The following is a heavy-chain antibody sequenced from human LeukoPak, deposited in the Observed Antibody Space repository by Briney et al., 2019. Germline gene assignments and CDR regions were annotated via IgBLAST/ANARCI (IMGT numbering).Heavy chain of an antibody. CDR2: IIPIFGTA. D-gene: IGHD3-3*01. Sequence: SVKVSCKASGGTFSSYAISWERQAPGQGLEWMGGIIPIFGTANYAQKFQGRVTITADESTSTAYMELSSLRSEDTAVYYCARGHNYDFWSGYYRPLDYWGQGTLVTVSS. J-gene: IGHJ4*02. CDR1: GGTFSSYA. CDR3: ARGHNYDFWSGYYRPLDY. V-gene: IGHV1-69*13.